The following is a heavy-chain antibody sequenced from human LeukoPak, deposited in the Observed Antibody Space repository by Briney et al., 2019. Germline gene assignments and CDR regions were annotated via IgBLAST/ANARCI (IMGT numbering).Heavy chain of an antibody. CDR1: GFTFSSYS. CDR2: ISSSSSYI. D-gene: IGHD2-15*01. V-gene: IGHV3-21*04. CDR3: ARDLCSDASCYSGGYGY. Sequence: GGSLRLSCAASGFTFSSYSMNWVRQAPGKGLEWVSSISSSSSYIYYADSVKGRFTISRDNAKNSLYLQMNSLRAEDTAVYYCARDLCSDASCYSGGYGYWGQGTLVTVSS. J-gene: IGHJ4*02.